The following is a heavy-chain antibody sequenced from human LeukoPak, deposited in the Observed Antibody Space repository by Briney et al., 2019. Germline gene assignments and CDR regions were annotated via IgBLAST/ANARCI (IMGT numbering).Heavy chain of an antibody. CDR2: ISSSGSTI. CDR3: TRDYRGTFDY. Sequence: PGGSLRLSCAVSGIIFSSYSMNWVRQAPGKGLEWVSYISSSGSTIYYADSVKGRFTISRDNAKNSLYLQMNSLRAEDTAVYYCTRDYRGTFDYWGQGTLVTVSS. V-gene: IGHV3-48*01. CDR1: GIIFSSYS. J-gene: IGHJ4*02. D-gene: IGHD1-26*01.